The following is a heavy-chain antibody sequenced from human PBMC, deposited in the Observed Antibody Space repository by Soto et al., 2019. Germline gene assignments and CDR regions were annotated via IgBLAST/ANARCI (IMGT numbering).Heavy chain of an antibody. CDR3: ARDGLTGTITRSIHAFDF. J-gene: IGHJ3*01. D-gene: IGHD1-7*01. CDR2: IYFSGST. V-gene: IGHV4-61*01. CDR1: GASVSSGSHY. Sequence: SETLSLTCNVSGASVSSGSHYWSWIRQPPGKGLEWIGHIYFSGSTKYNPSLKSRVTISVDMSKNQFSLRVISVTAADTAVYYCARDGLTGTITRSIHAFDFWGQGTMVTVSS.